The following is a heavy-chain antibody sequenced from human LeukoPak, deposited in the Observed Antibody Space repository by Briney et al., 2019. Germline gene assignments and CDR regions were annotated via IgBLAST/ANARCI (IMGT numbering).Heavy chain of an antibody. J-gene: IGHJ4*02. Sequence: GGSLRLSCAASGFSFSKDWMSWVRQAPGKGLEWVGRIKSKADGGTTDYAAPVNGRFTISRDDSTNTLYLQMNSLKSEDTAVYYCTTYGSGRKFDYWGQGILVTVSS. CDR3: TTYGSGRKFDY. CDR1: GFSFSKDW. V-gene: IGHV3-15*01. CDR2: IKSKADGGTT. D-gene: IGHD3-10*01.